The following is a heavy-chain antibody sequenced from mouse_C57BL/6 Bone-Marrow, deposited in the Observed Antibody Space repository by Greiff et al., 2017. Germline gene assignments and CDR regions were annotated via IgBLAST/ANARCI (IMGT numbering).Heavy chain of an antibody. Sequence: EVKLVESGHELVKPGASVKISCKASGYSFTDYNMNWVKQSNGKSLEWIGVINPNYGTTSYNQKFKGKATLTVDQSSSTAYMQLNSLTSEDSAVYYCARGYDYDYAMDYWGQGTSVTVSS. CDR1: GYSFTDYN. D-gene: IGHD2-4*01. V-gene: IGHV1-39*01. CDR3: ARGYDYDYAMDY. CDR2: INPNYGTT. J-gene: IGHJ4*01.